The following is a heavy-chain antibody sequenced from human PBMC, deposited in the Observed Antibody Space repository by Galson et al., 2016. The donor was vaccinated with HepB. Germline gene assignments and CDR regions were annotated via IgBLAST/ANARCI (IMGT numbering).Heavy chain of an antibody. CDR1: GGSLSGYY. V-gene: IGHV4-34*01. J-gene: IGHJ3*02. D-gene: IGHD3-22*01. CDR2: INQSGST. CDR3: ARGGARKAMIVVARLRAFDI. Sequence: SETLSLTCAVYGGSLSGYYWSWIRQTPGKGLEWIGEINQSGSTNYNPSLKSRVTTAVDTSKNQLSLQLTSVTAADTAVYYCARGGARKAMIVVARLRAFDIWGRGTTVTVSS.